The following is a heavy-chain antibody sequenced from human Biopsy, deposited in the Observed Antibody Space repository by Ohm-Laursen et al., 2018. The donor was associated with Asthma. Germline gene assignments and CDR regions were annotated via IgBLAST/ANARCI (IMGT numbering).Heavy chain of an antibody. CDR2: IKHDGTEK. CDR1: GFTFGDYW. V-gene: IGHV3-7*01. CDR3: ARTFHFWSPYHAEHYQL. Sequence: SLRLSCSASGFTFGDYWMSWARQVPGKGLEWVANIKHDGTEKNHVDSLKGRFTISRDNAKNSLYLQMNSLRAEDKAVYYCARTFHFWSPYHAEHYQLWGQGTLVTVPS. D-gene: IGHD3-3*02. J-gene: IGHJ1*01.